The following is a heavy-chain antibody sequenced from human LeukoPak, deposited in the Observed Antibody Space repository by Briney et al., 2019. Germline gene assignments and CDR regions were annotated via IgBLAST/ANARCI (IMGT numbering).Heavy chain of an antibody. CDR2: IYSGDSDT. Sequence: GESLKISCKGSGYSFTSYWIGWVRQMPGKGLEWMGIIYSGDSDTRYSPSFQGQVTISADKSISTAYLQWSSLKASDTAMYYCARRYYDILTGYRTVDAFDIWGQGTMVTVSS. CDR1: GYSFTSYW. J-gene: IGHJ3*02. D-gene: IGHD3-9*01. V-gene: IGHV5-51*01. CDR3: ARRYYDILTGYRTVDAFDI.